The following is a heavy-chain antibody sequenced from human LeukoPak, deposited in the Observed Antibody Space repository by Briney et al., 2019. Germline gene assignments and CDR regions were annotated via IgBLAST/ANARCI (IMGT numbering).Heavy chain of an antibody. Sequence: GGSLRLSCAVSGFTFSSYEMNWFRQAPGKGLDWVSYISSRGTTIYYVDSAKGRFTISRDNAKNLLYLQMNRLRAEDTALYYCARVRSGLHMDVWGQGTTVTVSS. CDR1: GFTFSSYE. V-gene: IGHV3-48*03. CDR3: ARVRSGLHMDV. CDR2: ISSRGTTI. D-gene: IGHD2-15*01. J-gene: IGHJ6*02.